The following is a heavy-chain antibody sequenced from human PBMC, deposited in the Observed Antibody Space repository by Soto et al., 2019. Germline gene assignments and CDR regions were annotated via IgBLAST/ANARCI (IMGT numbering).Heavy chain of an antibody. CDR2: IIPIFGTA. CDR3: ATSTYYYGSGRSLGAFDI. CDR1: GGTFSSYA. V-gene: IGHV1-69*06. J-gene: IGHJ3*02. D-gene: IGHD3-10*01. Sequence: SVKVSCKASGGTFSSYAISWVRQAPGRGLEWMGGIIPIFGTANYAQKFQGRVTITADKSTSTAYMELSSLRSEDTAVYYCATSTYYYGSGRSLGAFDIWGQGTMVTLS.